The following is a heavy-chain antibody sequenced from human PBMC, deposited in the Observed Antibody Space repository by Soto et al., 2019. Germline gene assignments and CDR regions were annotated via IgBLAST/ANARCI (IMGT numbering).Heavy chain of an antibody. CDR2: IGSDGTDI. D-gene: IGHD6-19*01. CDR3: ARPGLTVHGTRYFDH. Sequence: EVQLLESGGGLVQPGGSLRLSCAASGFTFNSYAMSWVRQAPGKGLEWVSAIGSDGTDIQYADSVKGRFTISKDHSKDMLYLQMNSLRAEDTAVYYCARPGLTVHGTRYFDHWGQGALVTVSS. V-gene: IGHV3-23*05. J-gene: IGHJ4*02. CDR1: GFTFNSYA.